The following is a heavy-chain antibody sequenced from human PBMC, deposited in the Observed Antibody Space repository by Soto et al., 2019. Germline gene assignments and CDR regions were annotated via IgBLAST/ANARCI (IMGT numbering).Heavy chain of an antibody. CDR1: GFTFSNYW. CDR2: VNPAGSAS. Sequence: EVQLVESGGRLVQPGGSLRLSCVGSGFTFSNYWMHWVRQVPGKGPVWVSRVNPAGSASSYADFVKGRCTVSRDNAKNTLYLEMNSLSADDTAVYYCATGGYGYGWGYWGQGTLVTVSS. V-gene: IGHV3-74*01. CDR3: ATGGYGYGWGY. D-gene: IGHD5-18*01. J-gene: IGHJ4*02.